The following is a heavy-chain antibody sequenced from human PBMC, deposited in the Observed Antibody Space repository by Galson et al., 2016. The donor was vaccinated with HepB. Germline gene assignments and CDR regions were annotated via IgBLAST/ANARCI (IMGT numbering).Heavy chain of an antibody. D-gene: IGHD6-13*01. CDR3: ARQWGLIVATGPFDP. V-gene: IGHV5-51*01. CDR1: GFSFTNYW. Sequence: QSGAEVKKPGESLKISCQGFGFSFTNYWIGWVRQMPGKGLEWMGIIYPGDSDTRSSPSFQGQVTISADKSISTAYLQWSSLKASDTAIYYCARQWGLIVATGPFDPWGQGTLVTVSS. J-gene: IGHJ5*02. CDR2: IYPGDSDT.